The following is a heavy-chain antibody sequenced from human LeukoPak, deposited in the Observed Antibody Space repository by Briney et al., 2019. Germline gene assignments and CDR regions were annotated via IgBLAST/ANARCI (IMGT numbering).Heavy chain of an antibody. CDR1: GNTFSSYY. D-gene: IGHD6-13*01. V-gene: IGHV1-46*01. Sequence: ASVKVSFKASGNTFSSYYMHWVRQAPGQGLEWMGIINPSGGLTFYAQRFEGRVTVTRDTSTSTVHMELSSLRSEDTAVYYCAREGPGTGKYLDYWGQGTLVTVSS. J-gene: IGHJ4*02. CDR2: INPSGGLT. CDR3: AREGPGTGKYLDY.